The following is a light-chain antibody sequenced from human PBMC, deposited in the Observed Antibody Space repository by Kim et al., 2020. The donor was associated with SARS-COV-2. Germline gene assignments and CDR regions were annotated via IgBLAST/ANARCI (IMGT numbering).Light chain of an antibody. Sequence: QSALTQPASVSGSPGQSITISCNGTSSDIGGYNFVSWYRQEPGKAPKLMIYDVTKRPSGVSNRLSRSKSGTTASLTISGLQAEDEADYFCSSYKNNRSWVFGGGTKVTVL. V-gene: IGLV2-14*01. CDR3: SSYKNNRSWV. CDR2: DVT. J-gene: IGLJ3*02. CDR1: SSDIGGYNF.